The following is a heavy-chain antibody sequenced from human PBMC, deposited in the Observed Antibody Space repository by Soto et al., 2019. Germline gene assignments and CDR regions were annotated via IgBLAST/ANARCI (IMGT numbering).Heavy chain of an antibody. J-gene: IGHJ4*02. V-gene: IGHV3-23*01. CDR3: AKECKVSACFGY. CDR2: ISGSGGST. CDR1: GFTFSSYA. Sequence: EVQLLESGGGLVQPGGSLRLSCAASGFTFSSYAMSWVRQAPGKGLEWVTTISGSGGSTYYADSVKGRFTISRDNSKNTLYLQVNSLRAEDTAVYYCAKECKVSACFGYWGQGTLVTVSS. D-gene: IGHD2-15*01.